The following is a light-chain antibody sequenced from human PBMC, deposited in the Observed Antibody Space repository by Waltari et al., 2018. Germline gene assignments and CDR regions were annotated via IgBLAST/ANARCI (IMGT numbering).Light chain of an antibody. CDR2: TAS. CDR1: QSITSH. V-gene: IGKV1-39*01. CDR3: QQSYTTPYT. Sequence: DIQMTQAPSSLSASVGDRVTITCRASQSITSHLNWYQQQPGKAPKLLIYTASSLQSGVPSRCSGSGSGTHFTPTISSLQPEDFATYFCQQSYTTPYTFGQGTKLEIK. J-gene: IGKJ2*01.